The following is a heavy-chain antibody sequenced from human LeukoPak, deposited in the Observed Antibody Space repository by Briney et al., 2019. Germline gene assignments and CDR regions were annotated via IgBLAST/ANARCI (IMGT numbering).Heavy chain of an antibody. D-gene: IGHD2-15*01. V-gene: IGHV1-18*04. J-gene: IGHJ4*02. Sequence: ASVKVSCKASGYTFTSYYIHWVRQAPGQGLEWMGWISAYNGNTNYAQKLQGRVTMTTDTSTSTAYMELRSLRSDDTAVYYCATWGYCSGGSCYRQHDYWGQGTLVTVSS. CDR3: ATWGYCSGGSCYRQHDY. CDR1: GYTFTSYY. CDR2: ISAYNGNT.